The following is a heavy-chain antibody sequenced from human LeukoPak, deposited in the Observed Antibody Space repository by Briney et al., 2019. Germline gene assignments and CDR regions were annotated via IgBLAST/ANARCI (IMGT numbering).Heavy chain of an antibody. Sequence: TGGSLRLSCVASGFTFSSYSMNWVRQAPGEGLEWVSYISSLSGTIYYADSVKGRFTISRDNAKNSLYLQMNSLRAEDTAVYYCARDPYSGSYGNYYYYFMDVWGKGTTVTISS. CDR1: GFTFSSYS. V-gene: IGHV3-48*04. D-gene: IGHD1-26*01. J-gene: IGHJ6*03. CDR2: ISSLSGTI. CDR3: ARDPYSGSYGNYYYYFMDV.